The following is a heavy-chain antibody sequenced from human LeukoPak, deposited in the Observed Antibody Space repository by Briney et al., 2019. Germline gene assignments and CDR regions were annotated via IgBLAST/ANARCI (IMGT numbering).Heavy chain of an antibody. CDR2: ISGSSSYI. V-gene: IGHV3-21*01. CDR3: AELGITMIGGV. CDR1: GFPFSSYF. D-gene: IGHD3-10*02. J-gene: IGHJ6*04. Sequence: GGSLRLSCAASGFPFSSYFMNWVRQAPGKGLEWVSSISGSSSYIYDADSVKGRFTISRDNAKNSLYLQMNSLRAEDTAVYYCAELGITMIGGVWGKGTTVTISS.